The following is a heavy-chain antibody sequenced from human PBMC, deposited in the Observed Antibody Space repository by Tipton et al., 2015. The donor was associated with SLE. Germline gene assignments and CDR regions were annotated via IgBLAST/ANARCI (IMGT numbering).Heavy chain of an antibody. D-gene: IGHD2-21*02. V-gene: IGHV4-39*07. CDR2: INHSGST. Sequence: TLSLTCTVSGGSISSSSYYWGWIRQPPGKGLEWIGEINHSGSTNYNPSLKSRVTISVDTSKNQFSLKLSSVTAADTAVYYCARVGTDFDYWGQGTLVTVSS. J-gene: IGHJ4*02. CDR1: GGSISSSSYY. CDR3: ARVGTDFDY.